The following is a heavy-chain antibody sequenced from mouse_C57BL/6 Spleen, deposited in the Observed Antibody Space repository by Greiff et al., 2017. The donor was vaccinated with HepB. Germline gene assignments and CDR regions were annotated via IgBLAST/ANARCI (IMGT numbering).Heavy chain of an antibody. D-gene: IGHD1-1*01. CDR1: GYTFTSYT. V-gene: IGHV1-4*01. J-gene: IGHJ2*01. CDR3: ARSDTTKVAPFDY. Sequence: VQLQQSGAELARPGASVKMSCKASGYTFTSYTMHWVKQRPGQGLEWIGYLNPSSGYTKYNQKFKDTATLTADKSSSTAYMQLSSLTSEDSAVYYCARSDTTKVAPFDYWGQGTTLTVSS. CDR2: LNPSSGYT.